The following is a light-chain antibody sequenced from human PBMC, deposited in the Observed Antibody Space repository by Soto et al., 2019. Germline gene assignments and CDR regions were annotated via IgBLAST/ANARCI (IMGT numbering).Light chain of an antibody. CDR1: QSVSSSY. CDR2: GAS. J-gene: IGKJ2*01. V-gene: IGKV3-20*01. CDR3: QQYGTSPYT. Sequence: EIVLTQSPGTLSLSPGERATLSCRASQSVSSSYLAWYKHKPGQAPRLLIFGASSRATGIPDRFSGSGSGTDFTLTISRLEPEDFAVYYCQQYGTSPYTFCQGTKLEI.